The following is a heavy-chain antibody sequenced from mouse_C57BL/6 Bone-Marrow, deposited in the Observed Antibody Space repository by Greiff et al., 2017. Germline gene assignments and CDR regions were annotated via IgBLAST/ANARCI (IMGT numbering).Heavy chain of an antibody. CDR3: AYGNYPFDY. Sequence: QVQLQQSGAELVRPGSSVKLSCKASGYTFTSYWMDWVKQRPGQGLEWIGNIYPSDSETHYNQKFKDKATLTVDKSSSTAYMQLSRLTSEDSAVYYCAYGNYPFDYWGQGTTLTVSS. V-gene: IGHV1-61*01. CDR2: IYPSDSET. D-gene: IGHD2-1*01. CDR1: GYTFTSYW. J-gene: IGHJ2*01.